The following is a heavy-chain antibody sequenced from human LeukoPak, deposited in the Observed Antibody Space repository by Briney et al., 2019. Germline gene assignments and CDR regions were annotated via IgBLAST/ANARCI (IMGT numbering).Heavy chain of an antibody. J-gene: IGHJ6*02. CDR3: ARVPHHYYDSSGYPNYYYYYGMDV. D-gene: IGHD3-22*01. CDR2: IIPIIGTA. Sequence: SVKVSCKASGGTFSSYAISWVRQAPGQGLEWMGGIIPIIGTANYAQKFQGRVTITADESTSTAYMELSSLRSEDTAVYYCARVPHHYYDSSGYPNYYYYYGMDVWGQGTTVTVSS. CDR1: GGTFSSYA. V-gene: IGHV1-69*13.